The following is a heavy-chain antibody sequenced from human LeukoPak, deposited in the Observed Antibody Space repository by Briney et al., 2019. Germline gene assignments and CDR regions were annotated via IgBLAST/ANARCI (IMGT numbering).Heavy chain of an antibody. D-gene: IGHD3-3*01. CDR1: GGSISSYY. Sequence: KASETLSLTCTVSGGSISSYYWSWIRQPPGKGLEWIGYIYYSGSTNYSPSLTSRVTISVDTSKNQFFLKLNSVTAADTAVYYCARAEGFWSGYWDYWGQGTLVTVSS. J-gene: IGHJ4*02. CDR2: IYYSGST. V-gene: IGHV4-59*01. CDR3: ARAEGFWSGYWDY.